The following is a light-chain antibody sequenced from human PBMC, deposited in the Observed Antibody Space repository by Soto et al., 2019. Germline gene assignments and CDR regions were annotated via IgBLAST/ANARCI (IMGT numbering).Light chain of an antibody. CDR1: QDINIY. CDR2: DAS. J-gene: IGKJ5*01. V-gene: IGKV1-33*01. CDR3: QQYDILPIT. Sequence: DIQMTQSPSSLFASVGDRVTITCQATQDINIYLNWYQQKPGKAPNLPIYDASNLEIGVPSRFSGSGSGTHFTFTISSLQTEDIGTYYCQQYDILPITFGRGTRLESK.